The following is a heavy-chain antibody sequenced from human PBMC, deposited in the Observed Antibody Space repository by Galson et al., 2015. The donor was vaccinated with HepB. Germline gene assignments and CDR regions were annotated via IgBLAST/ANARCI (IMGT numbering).Heavy chain of an antibody. CDR1: GSTFTSYA. CDR3: ATSGSAKGIAFDI. V-gene: IGHV7-4-1*02. Sequence: SVKVSCKASGSTFTSYAMIWVRQAPGQGLEWMGWINTNTGNPTYAQGFTGRFVFSLDTSVSTAYLQISSLKAEDTAVYYCATSGSAKGIAFDIWGQGTMVTVSS. CDR2: INTNTGNP. D-gene: IGHD6-19*01. J-gene: IGHJ3*02.